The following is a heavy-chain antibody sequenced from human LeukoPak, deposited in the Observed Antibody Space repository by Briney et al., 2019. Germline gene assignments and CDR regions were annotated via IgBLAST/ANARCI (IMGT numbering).Heavy chain of an antibody. V-gene: IGHV1-2*02. J-gene: IGHJ5*02. CDR3: ARDEGSSSGWYTNWFDP. D-gene: IGHD6-19*01. CDR2: INPNSGGT. CDR1: GYTFTGYY. Sequence: GASVKVSCKASGYTFTGYYMHWVRQAPGQGLEWMGWINPNSGGTNYAQKFQGRVTMTRDTSISTAYMELSRLRSDDTAVYYCARDEGSSSGWYTNWFDPWGQGTLVTVSS.